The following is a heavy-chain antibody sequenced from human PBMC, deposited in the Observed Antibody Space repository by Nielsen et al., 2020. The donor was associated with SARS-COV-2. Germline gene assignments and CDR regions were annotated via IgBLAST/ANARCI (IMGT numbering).Heavy chain of an antibody. CDR3: ARALLTGYYNDLYYCDY. J-gene: IGHJ4*02. V-gene: IGHV4-59*13. Sequence: SETLSLTCTVSGGSISTSSWSWIRQPQAKALGWMGYIYDSESTNYNPSLKRRVTLSVDTSKNQCSLCLNSVTAEDTAVYYCARALLTGYYNDLYYCDYWGQGTLVTVSS. CDR2: IYDSEST. CDR1: GGSISTSS. D-gene: IGHD3-9*01.